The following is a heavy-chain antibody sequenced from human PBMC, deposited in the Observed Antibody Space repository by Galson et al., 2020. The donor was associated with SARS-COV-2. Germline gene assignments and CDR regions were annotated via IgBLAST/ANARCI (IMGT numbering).Heavy chain of an antibody. CDR3: ASDSTDSVYTYGTRLDN. CDR1: GFTFRTSS. V-gene: IGHV3-21*01. Sequence: GGSLRLSCAASGFTFRTSSMNWVRQAPGKGLEWVSSISSSSRYIYYADSVKGRFTVSRDNADNSLYLQMSSLRAEDTPVYYCASDSTDSVYTYGTRLDNWGQGILVTVSS. CDR2: ISSSSRYI. D-gene: IGHD5-18*01. J-gene: IGHJ4*02.